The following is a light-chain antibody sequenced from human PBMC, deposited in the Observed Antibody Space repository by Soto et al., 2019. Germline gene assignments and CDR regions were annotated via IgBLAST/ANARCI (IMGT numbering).Light chain of an antibody. Sequence: DIQMTQSPSTLSASVGDRVPISCRASQSISTWLAWYQQKPGKAPKLLIYKASNLEGGVPSRFSGSGSGTEFTITISSLQPDDFATYYCQQYNTYPLTFGGGTTVEIK. CDR3: QQYNTYPLT. V-gene: IGKV1-5*03. J-gene: IGKJ4*01. CDR1: QSISTW. CDR2: KAS.